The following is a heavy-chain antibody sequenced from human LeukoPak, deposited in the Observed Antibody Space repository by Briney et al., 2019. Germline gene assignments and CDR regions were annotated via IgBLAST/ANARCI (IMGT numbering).Heavy chain of an antibody. J-gene: IGHJ5*02. D-gene: IGHD5-18*01. CDR1: GGSISSGDYY. Sequence: SQTLSLTCTVSGGSISSGDYYWSWIRQPPGKGLEWIGYIYYSGSTYYNPSLKSRVTISVDTSKNQFSLKLSSVTAADTAVYYCARRPDSPSDWFDPWGQGTLVTVSS. CDR2: IYYSGST. V-gene: IGHV4-30-4*08. CDR3: ARRPDSPSDWFDP.